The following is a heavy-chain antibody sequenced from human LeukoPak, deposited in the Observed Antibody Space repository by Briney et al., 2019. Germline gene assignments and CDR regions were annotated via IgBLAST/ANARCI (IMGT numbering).Heavy chain of an antibody. CDR1: GGSFSVYY. CDR2: INHSGRT. D-gene: IGHD3-10*01. CDR3: ARGIKEYGSGSYDY. Sequence: SQTLSLTRAVYGGSFSVYYWSCIREPPGKGLEWIGEINHSGRTNYNPSLKSRVTISVDTSKNQFSLKLCSVTAADTGVYYCARGIKEYGSGSYDYWGQGTLVTVSS. J-gene: IGHJ4*02. V-gene: IGHV4-34*01.